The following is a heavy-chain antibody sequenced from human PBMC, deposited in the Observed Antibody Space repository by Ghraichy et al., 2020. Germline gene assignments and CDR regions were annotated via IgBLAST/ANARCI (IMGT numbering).Heavy chain of an antibody. D-gene: IGHD6-19*01. CDR2: IYSGGST. V-gene: IGHV3-53*01. CDR1: GFTVSSNY. CDR3: ARVGGAVAGDPFDY. Sequence: GGSLRLSCAASGFTVSSNYMSWVRQAPGKGLEWVSVIYSGGSTYYADSVKGRFTISRDNSKNTLYLQMNSLRAEDTAVYYCARVGGAVAGDPFDYGGQGTLVTVSS. J-gene: IGHJ4*02.